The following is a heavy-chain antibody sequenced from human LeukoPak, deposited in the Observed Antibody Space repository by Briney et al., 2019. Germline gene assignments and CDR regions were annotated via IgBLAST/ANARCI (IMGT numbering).Heavy chain of an antibody. Sequence: GESLKISCKGSGYSFTTYWIGLVRQMPGKGLEWMGIIYPGDSNTRYSPSLQGQVTISADKSISTAYLQWSSLKASDTAMYYCARHVISVAGTASWFDPWGQGTLVTVSS. CDR1: GYSFTTYW. D-gene: IGHD6-19*01. V-gene: IGHV5-51*01. CDR2: IYPGDSNT. J-gene: IGHJ5*02. CDR3: ARHVISVAGTASWFDP.